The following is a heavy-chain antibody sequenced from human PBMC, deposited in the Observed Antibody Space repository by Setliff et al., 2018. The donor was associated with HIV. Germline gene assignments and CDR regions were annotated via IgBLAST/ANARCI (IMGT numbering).Heavy chain of an antibody. CDR1: GVSVNNEDDY. J-gene: IGHJ4*01. CDR2: IHQSGTA. CDR3: ARQVGEGKWYLDS. D-gene: IGHD1-26*01. V-gene: IGHV4-39*01. Sequence: SLTCAVSGVSVNNEDDYWGWIRQPPGKGLEWIAIIHQSGTAHKRPSLKSRVTISIDTSENLFSLKLSGVTAADTAIYYCARQVGEGKWYLDSWGHGTLVTVSS.